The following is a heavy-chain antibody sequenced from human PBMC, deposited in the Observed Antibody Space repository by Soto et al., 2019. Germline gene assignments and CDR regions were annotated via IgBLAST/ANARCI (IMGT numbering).Heavy chain of an antibody. Sequence: QITLKESGPTLVKPTQTLTLACTFSGFSLSTSGVGVGWIRQPPGKALEWLALIYWDDDKRYSPSLKSRLTNTKDTSKNPVVITMTNMDPVDTATYYCAHKGAGYIGFKYWGQGTLVTVSS. CDR1: GFSLSTSGVG. D-gene: IGHD5-12*01. V-gene: IGHV2-5*02. CDR3: AHKGAGYIGFKY. J-gene: IGHJ4*02. CDR2: IYWDDDK.